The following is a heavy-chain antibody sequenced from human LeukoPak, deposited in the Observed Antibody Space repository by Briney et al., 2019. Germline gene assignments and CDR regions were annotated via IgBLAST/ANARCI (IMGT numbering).Heavy chain of an antibody. CDR3: ARNTGDSSGYGWYYYGMDV. D-gene: IGHD3-22*01. CDR2: ISYDGSNK. J-gene: IGHJ6*02. CDR1: GFTFSSYA. Sequence: GRSLRLSCAASGFTFSSYAMHWVRQAPGKGLEWVAVISYDGSNKYYADSVKGRITISRDNSKNTLYLQMNSLRAEDTAVYYCARNTGDSSGYGWYYYGMDVWGQGTTVTVSS. V-gene: IGHV3-30-3*01.